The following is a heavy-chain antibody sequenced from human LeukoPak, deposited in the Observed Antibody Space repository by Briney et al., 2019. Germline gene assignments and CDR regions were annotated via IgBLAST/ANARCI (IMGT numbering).Heavy chain of an antibody. J-gene: IGHJ4*02. Sequence: SETLSLTCAVYVGSFSGYYWSWIRQPPGKGLEWIGEINHSVSTNYNPSLKSRVTISVDTSKNQFSLKLSSVTAADPAVYYCARGGGSFDYWGQGTLVTVSS. D-gene: IGHD3-16*01. CDR2: INHSVST. V-gene: IGHV4-34*01. CDR1: VGSFSGYY. CDR3: ARGGGSFDY.